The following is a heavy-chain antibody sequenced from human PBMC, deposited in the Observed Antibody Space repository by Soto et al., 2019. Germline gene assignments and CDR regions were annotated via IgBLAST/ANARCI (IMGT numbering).Heavy chain of an antibody. CDR3: ARGNPVPLDY. J-gene: IGHJ4*02. D-gene: IGHD1-1*01. V-gene: IGHV4-30-2*01. CDR2: IYHSGST. Sequence: SETLSLTCTVSGDSISSGDYYWSWIRQPPGKGLEWIGYIYHSGSTYYNPSLKSRVTISVDRSKNQFSLKLSSVTAADTAVYYCARGNPVPLDYWGQGALVTVSS. CDR1: GDSISSGDYY.